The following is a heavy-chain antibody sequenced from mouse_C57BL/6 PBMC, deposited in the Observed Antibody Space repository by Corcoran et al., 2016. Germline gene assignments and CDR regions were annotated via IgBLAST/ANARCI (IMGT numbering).Heavy chain of an antibody. V-gene: IGHV1-19*01. CDR2: INPYNGGT. J-gene: IGHJ4*01. D-gene: IGHD1-2*01. Sequence: EVQLQQSGPVLVKPGASVKMSCKASGYTFTDYYMNWVKQSNGKSLEWIGVINPYNGGTSYNQKFKGKATLTVDKSSSTAYMELNSLTSEDSAVYYCARGYHTEGPMDYWGQGTSVTVSS. CDR3: ARGYHTEGPMDY. CDR1: GYTFTDYY.